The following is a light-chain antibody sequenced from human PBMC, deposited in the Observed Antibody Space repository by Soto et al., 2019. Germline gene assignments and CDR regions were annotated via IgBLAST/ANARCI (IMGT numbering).Light chain of an antibody. Sequence: QSALTQPASVSGSPGQSITISCTGTSSDVGGYNFVSWYQQKPGKAPKLLIYEVTHRPSGISDRFSGSKSGNTASLTISGLQSEDEASYYCCSYARNRXYVFGSGTKV. J-gene: IGLJ1*01. CDR1: SSDVGGYNF. CDR3: CSYARNRXYV. V-gene: IGLV2-14*01. CDR2: EVT.